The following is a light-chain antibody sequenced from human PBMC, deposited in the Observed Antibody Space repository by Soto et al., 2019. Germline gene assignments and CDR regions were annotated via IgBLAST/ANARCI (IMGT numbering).Light chain of an antibody. V-gene: IGKV3-15*01. Sequence: EIVMTQSPATLSVSPGERATLSCRASQSVSSNLVWYQQKPGQAPRLLIYGASTSATGIPARFSGSGSGTEFTLTISSLQSEDFAVYYCQQYTNWWTFGQGTKVEIK. J-gene: IGKJ1*01. CDR1: QSVSSN. CDR3: QQYTNWWT. CDR2: GAS.